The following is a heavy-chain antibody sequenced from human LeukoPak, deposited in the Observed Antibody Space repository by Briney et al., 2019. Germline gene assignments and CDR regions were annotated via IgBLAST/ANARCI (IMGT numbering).Heavy chain of an antibody. CDR3: ALTDIVVVPAAILDV. J-gene: IGHJ6*02. Sequence: LRLSCAASGFTFSSYAMSWVRQPPGKGLEWIGYIYYSGSTYYNPSLKSRVTISVDTSKNQFSLKLSSVTAADTAVYYCALTDIVVVPAAILDVWGQGTTVTVSS. V-gene: IGHV4-30-4*08. CDR2: IYYSGST. CDR1: GFTFSSYA. D-gene: IGHD2-2*01.